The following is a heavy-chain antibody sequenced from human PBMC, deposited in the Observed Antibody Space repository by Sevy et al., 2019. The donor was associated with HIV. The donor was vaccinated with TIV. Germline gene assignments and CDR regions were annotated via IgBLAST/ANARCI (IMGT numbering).Heavy chain of an antibody. D-gene: IGHD6-19*01. J-gene: IGHJ4*02. CDR1: GFTFSSYW. V-gene: IGHV3-7*01. CDR2: IRQDGSDK. CDR3: ARESIAVAGIGYYFKY. Sequence: GGSLRLSCVASGFTFSSYWMTWVRQAPGRGLEWVANIRQDGSDKFYVDSVKGRFTISRDNAKNSLYLQMNSLRAEDTAVYYCARESIAVAGIGYYFKYWGQGALVTVSS.